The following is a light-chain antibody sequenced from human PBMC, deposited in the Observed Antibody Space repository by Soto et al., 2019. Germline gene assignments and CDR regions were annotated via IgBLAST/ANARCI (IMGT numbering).Light chain of an antibody. Sequence: EIILINSPATLSLSLWVRANLSWRASQSVSSYVAWYQQKPGQAPRLVIYETSNRATGIPARFSGRGSGTDFTLSISSLEPEDFAVYYCQQRSNWPRTFGQGTRLEI. V-gene: IGKV3-11*01. CDR2: ETS. CDR3: QQRSNWPRT. CDR1: QSVSSY. J-gene: IGKJ5*01.